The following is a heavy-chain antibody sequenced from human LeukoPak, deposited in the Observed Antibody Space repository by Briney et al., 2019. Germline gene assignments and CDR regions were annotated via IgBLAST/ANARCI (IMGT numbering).Heavy chain of an antibody. CDR1: GGTFSSYA. D-gene: IGHD4-17*01. Sequence: ASVKVSCKASGGTFSSYAISWVRQAPGQGLEWMGGIIPIFGTANYAQKFQGRVTITADESTSTAYMELSSLRSEDTAVYYCARTPQDTVIYGYYFDYWGQGTLVTVSS. CDR2: IIPIFGTA. CDR3: ARTPQDTVIYGYYFDY. J-gene: IGHJ4*02. V-gene: IGHV1-69*13.